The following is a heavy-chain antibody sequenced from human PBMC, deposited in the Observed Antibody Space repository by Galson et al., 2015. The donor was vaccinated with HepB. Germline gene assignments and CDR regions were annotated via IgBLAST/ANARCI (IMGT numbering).Heavy chain of an antibody. V-gene: IGHV1-18*01. Sequence: SVKVSCKASGYTFTSYGISWVRQAPGQGLEWMGWISAYNGNTNYAQKLQGRVTMTTDTSTSTAYMELRSLRSDDTAVYYCARRLGERITMVQGPYLGGNWFDPWGQGTLVTVSS. CDR3: ARRLGERITMVQGPYLGGNWFDP. J-gene: IGHJ5*02. D-gene: IGHD3-10*01. CDR1: GYTFTSYG. CDR2: ISAYNGNT.